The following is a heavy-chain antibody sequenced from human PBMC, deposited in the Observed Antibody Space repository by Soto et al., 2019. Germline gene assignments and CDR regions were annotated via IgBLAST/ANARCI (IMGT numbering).Heavy chain of an antibody. Sequence: QVQLVQSGAEVKKPGSSVKVSCKASGCTFSSYAISWVRQAPGQGLEWMGGIIPIFGTANYAQKFQGRVTITADESTSTAYMELSSLRSEDTAVYYCARGQKDYDFWSGYYYYGMDVWGHGTTVTVSS. CDR2: IIPIFGTA. CDR1: GCTFSSYA. V-gene: IGHV1-69*01. D-gene: IGHD3-3*01. J-gene: IGHJ6*02. CDR3: ARGQKDYDFWSGYYYYGMDV.